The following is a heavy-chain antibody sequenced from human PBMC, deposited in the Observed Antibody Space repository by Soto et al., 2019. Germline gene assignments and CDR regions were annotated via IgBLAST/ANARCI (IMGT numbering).Heavy chain of an antibody. Sequence: QVQLQESGPGLVKPSQTLSLTCTVSGGSISSGGYYWSWIRQHPGKGLEWIGYIYYSGGTYYNPSLKSRVTLSVDTSKNQLSLKLRSVTAADTAVYYCARVRRTNYYGSGISAWGQGTLVTVSS. J-gene: IGHJ4*02. CDR1: GGSISSGGYY. CDR2: IYYSGGT. V-gene: IGHV4-31*03. CDR3: ARVRRTNYYGSGISA. D-gene: IGHD3-10*01.